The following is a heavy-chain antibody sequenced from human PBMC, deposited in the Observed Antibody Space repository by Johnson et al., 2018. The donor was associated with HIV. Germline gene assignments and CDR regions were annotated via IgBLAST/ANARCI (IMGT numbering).Heavy chain of an antibody. CDR2: ISYDGSNK. CDR3: AKPPLITMIVVVADGANAFDI. CDR1: GFTFSSYA. J-gene: IGHJ3*02. Sequence: QVLLVESGGGVVQPGRSLRLSCAASGFTFSSYAMHWVRQAPGKGLEWVAVISYDGSNKYYADSVKGRFTISRDNSKNTLYLQMNSLRAEDTAVYYCAKPPLITMIVVVADGANAFDIWGQGTMVTVSS. D-gene: IGHD3-22*01. V-gene: IGHV3-30*04.